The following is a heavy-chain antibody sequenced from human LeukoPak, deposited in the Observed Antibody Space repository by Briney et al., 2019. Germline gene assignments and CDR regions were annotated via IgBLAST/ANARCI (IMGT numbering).Heavy chain of an antibody. CDR1: GFTFSSYG. CDR2: IWNDGSNK. J-gene: IGHJ4*02. D-gene: IGHD6-13*01. CDR3: ARVGHQLVSWGGADYFDY. Sequence: TGGSLRLSCAASGFTFSSYGMHWVRQAPGKGLEWVAVIWNDGSNKNYADSVKGRFTVSRDNSKNTLYLEMNSLRAEDTAVYYCARVGHQLVSWGGADYFDYWGQGTLVTVSS. V-gene: IGHV3-33*01.